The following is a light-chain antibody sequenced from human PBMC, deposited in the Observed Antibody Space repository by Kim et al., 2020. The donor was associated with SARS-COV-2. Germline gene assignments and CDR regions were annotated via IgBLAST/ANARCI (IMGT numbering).Light chain of an antibody. V-gene: IGKV3-15*01. CDR2: GAS. CDR1: QSVSSN. J-gene: IGKJ2*01. CDR3: QQYNNWPYT. Sequence: IVMTQYPATLSVSPGERATLSCRASQSVSSNLAWYQQKPGQAPRLLIYGASTRATGIPARFSGSGSGTEFTLTISSLQSEDFAVYYCQQYNNWPYTFGQGTTLEI.